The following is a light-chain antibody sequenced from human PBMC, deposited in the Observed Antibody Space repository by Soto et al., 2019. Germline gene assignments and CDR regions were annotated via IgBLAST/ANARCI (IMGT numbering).Light chain of an antibody. CDR2: KAS. CDR1: QSISSW. CDR3: QQYNSYPWT. V-gene: IGKV1-5*03. Sequence: DIRMTQSLSTLSASVGDRVTSTCRASQSISSWLAWYQQKPGKAPKLLIYKASSLESGVPSRFSGSGSGTEFTLTISSLQPDDFATYYCQQYNSYPWTFGQGTKVEIK. J-gene: IGKJ1*01.